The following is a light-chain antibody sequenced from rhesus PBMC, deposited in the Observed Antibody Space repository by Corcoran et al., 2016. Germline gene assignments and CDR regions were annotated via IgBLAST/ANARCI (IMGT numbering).Light chain of an antibody. J-gene: IGKJ1*01. Sequence: DIVMTQTPLSLSVAPGEPASISCRSSQSLLHSGGKTYLSWFLQKPGQFPQLLSHAVSNRASGVPDRLRGSGSGTDFTLKISRVEPEDVGIYYCMQGIQVPRTFGQGTKVEIK. CDR1: QSLLHSGGKTY. CDR3: MQGIQVPRT. CDR2: AVS. V-gene: IGKV2S15*01.